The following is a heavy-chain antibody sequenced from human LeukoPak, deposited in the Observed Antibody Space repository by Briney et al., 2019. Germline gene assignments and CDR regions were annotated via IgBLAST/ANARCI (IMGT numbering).Heavy chain of an antibody. D-gene: IGHD7-27*01. Sequence: GESLKISCKGSGYSFTSYWIGWVRQMPGKGLEWMGIIYPGDSDTKYSPSFQGQVTISADKSISTAYLQWSSLKSSDTAMYYCARSQLGKGVYFDYWGQGTLVTVSS. CDR1: GYSFTSYW. CDR2: IYPGDSDT. V-gene: IGHV5-51*01. J-gene: IGHJ4*02. CDR3: ARSQLGKGVYFDY.